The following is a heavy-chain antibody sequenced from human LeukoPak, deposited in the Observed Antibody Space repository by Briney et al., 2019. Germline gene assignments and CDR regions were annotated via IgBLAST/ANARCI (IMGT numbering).Heavy chain of an antibody. CDR3: AKGASADSLYYFES. J-gene: IGHJ4*02. D-gene: IGHD3-22*01. CDR1: GFTFSSFG. CDR2: ISSTGGTA. V-gene: IGHV3-23*01. Sequence: GGSLRLSCAASGFTFSSFGMSWVRQAPGKGLEWVSAISSTGGTAYYADSVKGRFTISRDNSKNTLYLQLNSLRAEDTALYYCAKGASADSLYYFESWGQGTLVTVSS.